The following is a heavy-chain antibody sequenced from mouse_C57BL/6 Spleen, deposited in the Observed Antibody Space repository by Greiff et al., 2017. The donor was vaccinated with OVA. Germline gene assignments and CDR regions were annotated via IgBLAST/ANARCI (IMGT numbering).Heavy chain of an antibody. CDR3: ARRSVYYEWYFDV. CDR1: GSTFTRYW. Sequence: QVQLQPPGAELVKPGASVKLSCKASGSTFTRYWMQWVKQRPGQGLEWFGELDPSDSYTNYNQKFKGKATLTVDTSSSTAYMQLSSLTSEDSAVYYCARRSVYYEWYFDVWGTGTTVTVSS. D-gene: IGHD2-4*01. J-gene: IGHJ1*03. CDR2: LDPSDSYT. V-gene: IGHV1-50*01.